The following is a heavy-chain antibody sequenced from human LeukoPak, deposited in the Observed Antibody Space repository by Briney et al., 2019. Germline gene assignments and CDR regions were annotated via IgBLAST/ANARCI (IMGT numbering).Heavy chain of an antibody. Sequence: SETLSLTCTVSGGSISSYYWSWIRQPPGKGLEWVGYIYYSGSTNYNPSLKSRVTISVDTSKNQFSLKLSSVTAADTAVYYCARGGYSGYDPIYYYYYYMDVWGKGTTVTISS. D-gene: IGHD5-12*01. V-gene: IGHV4-59*01. CDR1: GGSISSYY. CDR2: IYYSGST. CDR3: ARGGYSGYDPIYYYYYYMDV. J-gene: IGHJ6*03.